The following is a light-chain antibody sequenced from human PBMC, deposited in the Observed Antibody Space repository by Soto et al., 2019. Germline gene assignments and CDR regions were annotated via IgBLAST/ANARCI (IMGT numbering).Light chain of an antibody. Sequence: EIVLTQSPGTLSLSPGERATLSCRVSQRVSSSYVAWYQQKPGQAPRLLLYGASSMAPGIPDRFSGSGSGTEVTLTISRMVPEAFAVYYCEQDGSSRTFGQGTKVEIK. V-gene: IGKV3-20*01. CDR2: GAS. J-gene: IGKJ1*01. CDR1: QRVSSSY. CDR3: EQDGSSRT.